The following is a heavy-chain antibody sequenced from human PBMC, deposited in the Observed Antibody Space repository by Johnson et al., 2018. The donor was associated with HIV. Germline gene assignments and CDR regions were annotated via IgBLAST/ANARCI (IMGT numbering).Heavy chain of an antibody. CDR3: ERGGTSRGGAFDI. CDR1: GFTFSSYA. V-gene: IGHV3-30-3*01. Sequence: QVQLVESGGGVVQPGRSLRLSCAASGFTFSSYAMHWVRQAPGKGLEWVAVISYDGSNKYYADSVKGRFPISRDNSKNSLYLQMNSLRAEETAVYYCERGGTSRGGAFDIWGQGTMVTVSS. D-gene: IGHD2-15*01. CDR2: ISYDGSNK. J-gene: IGHJ3*02.